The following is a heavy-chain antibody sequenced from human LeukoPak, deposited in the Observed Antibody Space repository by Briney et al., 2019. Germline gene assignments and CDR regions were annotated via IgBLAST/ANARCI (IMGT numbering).Heavy chain of an antibody. D-gene: IGHD2-2*01. V-gene: IGHV3-21*01. CDR3: ARESYCRSASLCSGMDV. Sequence: PGGSLRLSCAASGFTFSRSSMNWVRQTPGKGLEWVSSMSSSGTYIYYADSVKGRFTISRNNAKNSLSLQMNSLRAEDTAVYYCARESYCRSASLCSGMDVWGQGTTVTVSS. CDR2: MSSSGTYI. CDR1: GFTFSRSS. J-gene: IGHJ6*02.